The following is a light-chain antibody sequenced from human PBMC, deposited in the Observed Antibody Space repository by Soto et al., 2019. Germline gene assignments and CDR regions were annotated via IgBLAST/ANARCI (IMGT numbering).Light chain of an antibody. CDR3: SIYSGAGLLE. Sequence: QAVVTQEPSLTVSPGGTVTLTCGSSTGAVTSAHWPYWFQQKPGQAPRTLIFDTKNQHSWTPARFSGSLLGGKAALTLSGAQPEDEADYYCSIYSGAGLLEFGGGTQLTVL. J-gene: IGLJ2*01. CDR2: DTK. CDR1: TGAVTSAHW. V-gene: IGLV7-46*01.